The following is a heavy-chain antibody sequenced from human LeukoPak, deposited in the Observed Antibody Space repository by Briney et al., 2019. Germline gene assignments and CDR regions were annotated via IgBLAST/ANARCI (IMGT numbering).Heavy chain of an antibody. J-gene: IGHJ4*02. V-gene: IGHV3-48*01. Sequence: GGSLRLSRAASGFTFSSYSMNWVRQAPGKGLEWVSYISSSSSTIYYADSVKGRFTISRDNAKNSLYLQMNSLRAEDTAVYYCARDKFLDSRELWGQGTLVTVSS. CDR3: ARDKFLDSREL. CDR1: GFTFSSYS. D-gene: IGHD3-22*01. CDR2: ISSSSSTI.